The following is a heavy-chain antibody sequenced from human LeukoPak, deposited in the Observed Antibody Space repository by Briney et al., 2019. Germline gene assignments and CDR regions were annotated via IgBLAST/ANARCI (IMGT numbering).Heavy chain of an antibody. CDR1: GYCFASYW. CDR3: ARRPSSGYYGSHFDY. CDR2: TYPGDSDN. Sequence: GESLQISCKASGYCFASYWIGWVRHLPGKGLEWMGITYPGDSDNRYSPSFQGQVTISAEKSISTAYLQWNSLKTSDTAMYYCARRPSSGYYGSHFDYWGQGTLVTVSS. D-gene: IGHD3-22*01. J-gene: IGHJ4*02. V-gene: IGHV5-51*01.